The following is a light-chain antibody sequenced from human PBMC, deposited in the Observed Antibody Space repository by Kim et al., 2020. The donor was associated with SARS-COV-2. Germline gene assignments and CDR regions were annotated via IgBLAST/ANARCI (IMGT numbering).Light chain of an antibody. CDR2: AAS. CDR3: QQSYSNPPEYT. V-gene: IGKV1-39*01. CDR1: QSISNY. Sequence: IQMTQSPSSLSASVGDRVTIICRASQSISNYLNWYQQRPGKAPKVLIYAASILQSGVPSRFSGSGSGTDFTLTISSLQPEDFATYYCQQSYSNPPEYTFGQGTKLEI. J-gene: IGKJ2*01.